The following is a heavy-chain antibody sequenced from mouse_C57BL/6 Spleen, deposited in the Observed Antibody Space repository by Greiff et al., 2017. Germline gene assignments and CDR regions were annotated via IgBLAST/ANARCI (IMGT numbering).Heavy chain of an antibody. CDR2: IYPSDSET. V-gene: IGHV1-61*01. D-gene: IGHD1-1*01. Sequence: VQLQQPGAELVRPGSSVKLSCKASGYTFTSYWMDWVKQRPGQGLEWIGNIYPSDSETHYNQKFKDKATLTVDQSSSTAYMQLSSLTSEDSAVYYCARLGTTVVARGYWGQGTTLTVSS. J-gene: IGHJ2*01. CDR1: GYTFTSYW. CDR3: ARLGTTVVARGY.